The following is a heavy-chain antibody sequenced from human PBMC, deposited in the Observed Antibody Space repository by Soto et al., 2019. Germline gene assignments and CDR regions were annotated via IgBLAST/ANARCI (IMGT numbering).Heavy chain of an antibody. CDR2: ISYDGSNK. J-gene: IGHJ4*02. D-gene: IGHD1-26*01. CDR3: AREGRNYHNDY. CDR1: GFTFSSYG. V-gene: IGHV3-30*03. Sequence: QVPLVESGGGVVQPGRSLRLSCAASGFTFSSYGMHWVRQAPGKGLEWVAVISYDGSNKYYADSVKGRFTISRDNSKNTLYLQMNSRRAEDTAVYYCAREGRNYHNDYWGQGTLVTVSS.